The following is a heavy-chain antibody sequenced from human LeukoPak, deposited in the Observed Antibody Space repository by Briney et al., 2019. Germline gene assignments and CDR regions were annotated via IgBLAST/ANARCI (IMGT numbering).Heavy chain of an antibody. V-gene: IGHV3-23*01. CDR1: GFPFSSYA. CDR3: AKGIRTLDY. Sequence: PGGSLRLSSAASGFPFSSYAMSWVRQAPGKGLEWVSVMSGSGGSTYYADSVKGRFTISRDNSKNTLYLQMNSLRAEDTAVYYCAKGIRTLDYWGQGTLVTVSS. CDR2: MSGSGGST. J-gene: IGHJ4*02. D-gene: IGHD5-18*01.